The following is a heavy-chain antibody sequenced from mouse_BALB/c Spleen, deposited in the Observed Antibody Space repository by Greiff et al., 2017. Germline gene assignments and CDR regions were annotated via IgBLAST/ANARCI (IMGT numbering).Heavy chain of an antibody. Sequence: DVKLQESGPDLVKPSQSLSLTCTVTGYSITSGYSWHWIRQFPGNKLEWMGYIHYSGSTNYNPSLKSRISITRDTSKNQFFLQLNSVTTEDTATYYCASYYDYSAWFAYWGQGTLVTVSA. J-gene: IGHJ3*01. V-gene: IGHV3-1*02. CDR1: GYSITSGYS. D-gene: IGHD2-4*01. CDR2: IHYSGST. CDR3: ASYYDYSAWFAY.